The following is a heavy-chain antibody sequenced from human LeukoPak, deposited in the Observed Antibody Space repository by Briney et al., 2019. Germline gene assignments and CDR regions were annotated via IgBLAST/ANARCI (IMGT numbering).Heavy chain of an antibody. J-gene: IGHJ3*02. Sequence: SETLSLTCSVSGGSISSYYWSWIRQPPGKGLEWIGYIYYSGSTNYNPSLKSRVTISVDTSKNQFSLKLGSVTAADTAVYYCASSYCSGGSCYPDAFDIWGRGTMVTVSS. V-gene: IGHV4-59*01. CDR3: ASSYCSGGSCYPDAFDI. CDR2: IYYSGST. CDR1: GGSISSYY. D-gene: IGHD2-15*01.